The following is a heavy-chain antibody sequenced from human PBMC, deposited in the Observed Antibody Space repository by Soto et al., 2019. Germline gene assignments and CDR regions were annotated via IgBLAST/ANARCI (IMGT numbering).Heavy chain of an antibody. CDR3: ASSRAYNWFDP. J-gene: IGHJ5*02. Sequence: GSLRLSCAASGFTFSSYWMHWVRQAPGKGLVWVSRINSDGSTTTYADSVKGRFTISRDNAKNTLYLQMNSLRAEDTAVYYCASSRAYNWFDPWGQGTLVTVSS. CDR2: INSDGSTT. CDR1: GFTFSSYW. V-gene: IGHV3-74*01.